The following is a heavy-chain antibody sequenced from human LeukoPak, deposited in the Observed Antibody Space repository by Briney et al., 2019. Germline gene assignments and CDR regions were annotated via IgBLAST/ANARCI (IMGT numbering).Heavy chain of an antibody. J-gene: IGHJ4*02. D-gene: IGHD4-17*01. CDR1: GFTFSDYY. CDR2: ISSSGSTI. CDR3: ARDRGVGSDYGDFDY. Sequence: PGGSLRLPCAASGFTFSDYYMSWIRQAPGKGLEWVSYISSSGSTIYYADSVKGRFTISRDNAKNSLYLQMNSLRAEDTAVYYCARDRGVGSDYGDFDYWGQGTLVTVSS. V-gene: IGHV3-11*04.